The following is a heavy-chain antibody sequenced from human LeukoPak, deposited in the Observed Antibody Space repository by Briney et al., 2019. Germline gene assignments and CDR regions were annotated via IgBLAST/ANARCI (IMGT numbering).Heavy chain of an antibody. CDR1: GFTFSGYE. Sequence: GGSLRLSCAASGFTFSGYEMNWVRQAPGKGLEWVSYISSSGTTIYYADSVKGRFTISRDNAKNSLYLQMNSLRAEDTAVYYCARVVVVVAATGNLWFDPWGQGTLVTVSS. V-gene: IGHV3-48*03. D-gene: IGHD2-15*01. CDR2: ISSSGTTI. CDR3: ARVVVVVAATGNLWFDP. J-gene: IGHJ5*02.